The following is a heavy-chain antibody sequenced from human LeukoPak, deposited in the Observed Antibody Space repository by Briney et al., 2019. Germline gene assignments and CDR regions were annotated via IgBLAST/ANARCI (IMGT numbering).Heavy chain of an antibody. CDR2: ISAYNGNT. Sequence: GASVKVSCKASGYTFTSYAMNWVRQAPGQGLEWMGWISAYNGNTNYAQKIQGRVTMTTDTSTSTAYMELRSLTSDDTAMYYCARGHPGIAAGGLDYWGQGTLVTVSS. CDR1: GYTFTSYA. J-gene: IGHJ4*02. V-gene: IGHV1-18*01. D-gene: IGHD6-13*01. CDR3: ARGHPGIAAGGLDY.